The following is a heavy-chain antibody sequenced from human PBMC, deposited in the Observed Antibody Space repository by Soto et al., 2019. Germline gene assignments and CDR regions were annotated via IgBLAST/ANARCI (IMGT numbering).Heavy chain of an antibody. J-gene: IGHJ3*01. Sequence: EVQLVESGGGLVQPGGSLRLSCTASGFSFKSYAMNWVRQAPGKGLEWVSFISGGSSTIYYADSVKGRFTISRDNAQRSVHLQMNSLEAEDTAVYFCARDTSRPHDYNWNKYDDAFDLWGQGTMVAVSS. CDR3: ARDTSRPHDYNWNKYDDAFDL. D-gene: IGHD1-20*01. CDR2: ISGGSSTI. V-gene: IGHV3-48*01. CDR1: GFSFKSYA.